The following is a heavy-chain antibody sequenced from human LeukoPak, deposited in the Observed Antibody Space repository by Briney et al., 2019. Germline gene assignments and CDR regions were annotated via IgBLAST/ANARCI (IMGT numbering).Heavy chain of an antibody. J-gene: IGHJ2*01. D-gene: IGHD5-18*01. V-gene: IGHV3-21*01. CDR1: GFTFSSYG. CDR3: ARWGSSTWIQLWGVGYWYFDL. CDR2: ISSSSSYI. Sequence: PGGSLRLSCAASGFTFSSYGLHWVRQAPGKGLEWVSSISSSSSYIYYADSVKGRFTISRDNAKNSLYLQMNSLRAEDTAVYYCARWGSSTWIQLWGVGYWYFDLWGRGTLVTVSS.